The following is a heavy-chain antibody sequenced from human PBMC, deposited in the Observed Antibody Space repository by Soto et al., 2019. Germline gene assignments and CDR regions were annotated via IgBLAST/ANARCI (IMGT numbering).Heavy chain of an antibody. Sequence: EVQLVESGGGLVQPGGSLRLSCAASEFTVTSNYMSWVRQAPGKGLEWVSVIYSGGSTYYADFVKGRFTISRDNSKNTVYLQMNSLGAEDTAVYYCARATYCTGGNCLLDYWGQGTLVTVSS. CDR3: ARATYCTGGNCLLDY. CDR1: EFTVTSNY. V-gene: IGHV3-53*04. D-gene: IGHD2-15*01. J-gene: IGHJ4*02. CDR2: IYSGGST.